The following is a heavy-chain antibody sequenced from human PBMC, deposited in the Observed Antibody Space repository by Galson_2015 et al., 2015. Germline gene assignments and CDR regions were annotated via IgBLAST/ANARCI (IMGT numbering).Heavy chain of an antibody. Sequence: SVKVSCKASGYTFTTYTMHWVRQAPGQSLEWMGWINSGNGNTKYSQNFQSRVTITRDTSASTAYMELSSLKSEDTAVYYCAREGSASPLVGWFDPWGQGTLVTVSS. D-gene: IGHD2-15*01. V-gene: IGHV1-3*01. J-gene: IGHJ5*02. CDR3: AREGSASPLVGWFDP. CDR1: GYTFTTYT. CDR2: INSGNGNT.